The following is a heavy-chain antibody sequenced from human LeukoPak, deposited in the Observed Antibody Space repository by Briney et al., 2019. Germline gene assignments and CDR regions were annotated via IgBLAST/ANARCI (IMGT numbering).Heavy chain of an antibody. CDR1: GFTIDNYA. D-gene: IGHD3-3*01. CDR3: AKDTGSPADAITMEDNAFDI. CDR2: ISWSSGII. J-gene: IGHJ3*02. V-gene: IGHV3-9*01. Sequence: GGSLRLSCAASGFTIDNYAMHWVRQVPGKGLEWVSGISWSSGIIGYADSVKGRFTISRDNAKNSLYLQMESLRAEDTAVYYCAKDTGSPADAITMEDNAFDIWGQGTMVTVSS.